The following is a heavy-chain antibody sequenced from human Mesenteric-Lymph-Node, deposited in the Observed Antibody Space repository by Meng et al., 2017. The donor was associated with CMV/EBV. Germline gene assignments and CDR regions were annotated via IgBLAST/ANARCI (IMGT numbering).Heavy chain of an antibody. CDR2: ISSSSTYI. J-gene: IGHJ4*02. D-gene: IGHD3-10*01. CDR3: ARGFVGSSEGGGFDY. V-gene: IGHV3-21*01. CDR1: GLTFSSHT. Sequence: GGSLRLSCAASGLTFSSHTMNWVRQAPGKGLEWVSSISSSSTYIFYADSLKGRFTISRDNAKNSLYLQMNSLRAEDTAVYYCARGFVGSSEGGGFDYWGQGTLVTVSS.